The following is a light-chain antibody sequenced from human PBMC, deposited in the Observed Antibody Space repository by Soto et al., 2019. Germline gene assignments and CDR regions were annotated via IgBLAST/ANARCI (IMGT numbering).Light chain of an antibody. J-gene: IGKJ2*01. CDR3: QQSYSTPPA. V-gene: IGKV1-39*01. Sequence: DIQMTQSPSSLSASVGDRVTITCRASQSISSYLNWYQQKPGKAPKLLIYAASSLQSGVPSRFSGGRSGTDFTLTISSLQPEDFATYYGQQSYSTPPAFGQGTKLESK. CDR2: AAS. CDR1: QSISSY.